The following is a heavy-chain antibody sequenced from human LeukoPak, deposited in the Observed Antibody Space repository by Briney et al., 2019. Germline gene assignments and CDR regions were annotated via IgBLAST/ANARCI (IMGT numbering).Heavy chain of an antibody. CDR3: ARAGIWAFDY. J-gene: IGHJ4*02. V-gene: IGHV4-34*01. D-gene: IGHD6-19*01. CDR1: GGSFSGYY. CDR2: INHSGST. Sequence: SETLSLTCAVYGGSFSGYYWSWIRQPPGKGLEWIGEINHSGSTNYNPSLKSRVTISVDTSKNQFSLELSSVTAADTAVYYCARAGIWAFDYWGQGTLVTVSS.